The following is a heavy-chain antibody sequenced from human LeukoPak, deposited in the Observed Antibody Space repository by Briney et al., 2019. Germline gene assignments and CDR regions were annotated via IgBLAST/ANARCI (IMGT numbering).Heavy chain of an antibody. CDR1: GFTVSSNY. J-gene: IGHJ4*02. CDR2: IYSGGST. CDR3: ARLNGRSGWYRD. V-gene: IGHV3-53*01. D-gene: IGHD6-19*01. Sequence: GGSLRLSCAASGFTVSSNYMSWVRQAPGKGLEWVSVIYSGGSTYYADSVKGRFTISRDNSKNSLYLQMNSLRAEDTAVYYCARLNGRSGWYRDWGQGTLVTVSS.